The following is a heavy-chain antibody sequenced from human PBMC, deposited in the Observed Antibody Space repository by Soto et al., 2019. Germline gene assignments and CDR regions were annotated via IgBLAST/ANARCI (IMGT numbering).Heavy chain of an antibody. CDR2: IQNSGSS. V-gene: IGHV4-59*01. CDR1: GGPISTYY. CDR3: ARDGGVVGAEGAFEI. J-gene: IGHJ3*02. Sequence: PSETLSLTCTVSGGPISTYYWSWIRRPPGKELEWIGYIQNSGSSNSNPSLKSRVTISVDTSTNQFSLKLRNVTGADTAVYYCARDGGVVGAEGAFEIWGQGTIVTVSS. D-gene: IGHD1-26*01.